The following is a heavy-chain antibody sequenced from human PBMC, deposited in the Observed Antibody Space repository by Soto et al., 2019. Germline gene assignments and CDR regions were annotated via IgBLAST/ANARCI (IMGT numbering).Heavy chain of an antibody. CDR3: AKGAVQDLWSGYYTLFDY. CDR1: GFTFSTYG. D-gene: IGHD3-3*01. J-gene: IGHJ4*02. Sequence: PGGSLRLSCAASGFTFSTYGMHWVRQAPGKGLEWVAVISYDAKHKYYADSLKGRSTISRDNSKNTLYLQMNSLRAEDTAVYYCAKGAVQDLWSGYYTLFDYWGQGTLVTVSS. CDR2: ISYDAKHK. V-gene: IGHV3-30*18.